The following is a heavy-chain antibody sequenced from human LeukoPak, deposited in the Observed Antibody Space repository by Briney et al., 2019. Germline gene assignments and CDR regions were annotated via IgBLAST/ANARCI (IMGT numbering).Heavy chain of an antibody. CDR2: TYYRSKWYN. J-gene: IGHJ6*02. CDR1: GDSVSSNSAA. CDR3: ARDREAAAGTSYGMDV. V-gene: IGHV6-1*01. D-gene: IGHD6-13*01. Sequence: SQTLSLTCAISGDSVSSNSAAWNWIRQSPSRGLEWLGRTYYRSKWYNDCAVSVKSRITINPDTSKNQFSLKQSSLTAADTAVYYCARDREAAAGTSYGMDVWGQGTTVTVSS.